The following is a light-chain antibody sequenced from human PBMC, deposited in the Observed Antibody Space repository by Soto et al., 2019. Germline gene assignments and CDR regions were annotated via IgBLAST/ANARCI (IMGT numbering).Light chain of an antibody. CDR3: QQYNSYRWT. Sequence: DIQLTQSPSFLSASVGDRVTITCRASQGISSYLAWYQQKPGKAPKLLIYAASTLQSGVPSRFSGSGSGTEFTLTISSLQPEDFATYYCQQYNSYRWTFGLGTKVE. CDR1: QGISSY. J-gene: IGKJ1*01. V-gene: IGKV1-9*01. CDR2: AAS.